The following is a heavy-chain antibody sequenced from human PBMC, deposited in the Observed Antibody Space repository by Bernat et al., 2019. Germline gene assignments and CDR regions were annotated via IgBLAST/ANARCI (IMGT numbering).Heavy chain of an antibody. J-gene: IGHJ4*02. D-gene: IGHD6-13*01. CDR2: IAPDGDT. CDR3: ARHGLAAAGGKYYFDY. V-gene: IGHV3-66*04. CDR1: GFTISTNF. Sequence: EVQLVESGGGLVQPGGSLRLSCAASGFTISTNFMSWVRQAPGKGLDWVSIIAPDGDTHHAESVKGRFTISRDSSENTLYLQMNGLRVEDTAVYYCARHGLAAAGGKYYFDYWGQGTLLSVSS.